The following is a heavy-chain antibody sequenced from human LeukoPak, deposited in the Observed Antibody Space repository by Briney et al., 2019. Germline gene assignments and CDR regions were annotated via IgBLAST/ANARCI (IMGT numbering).Heavy chain of an antibody. CDR1: GFNFRDYY. J-gene: IGHJ4*02. V-gene: IGHV3-11*01. CDR3: ARRKRSFDF. CDR2: ISNTASSI. Sequence: GGSLRLSCIGSGFNFRDYYMSWIRLTPGRGLEWVSYISNTASSIYYRDSVKGRFVMSRDNANNVTYLQMSNLTVDDTALYYCARRKRSFDFWGQGTLVTVSS.